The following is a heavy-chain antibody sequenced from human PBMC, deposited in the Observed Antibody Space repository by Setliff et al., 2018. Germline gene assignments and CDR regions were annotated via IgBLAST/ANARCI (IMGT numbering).Heavy chain of an antibody. CDR1: GYTFTSYD. J-gene: IGHJ6*02. CDR3: VSDGQGNYNFWSGSYYYYGMDV. V-gene: IGHV1-8*02. D-gene: IGHD3-3*01. Sequence: SVKVSCKASGYTFTSYDINWVRQATGQGLEWMGWMNPNSGNTGYAQKFQGRVTMTRNTSISTAYMELSSLRSEDTAVYYCVSDGQGNYNFWSGSYYYYGMDVWGQGTTVTVSS. CDR2: MNPNSGNT.